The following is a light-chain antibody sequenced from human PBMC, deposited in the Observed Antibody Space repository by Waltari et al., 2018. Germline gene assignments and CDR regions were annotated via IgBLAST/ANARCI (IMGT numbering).Light chain of an antibody. Sequence: QSVLTQPPSASGTPGQTVTTSCSGRSSNIGSNTVNWYQQLPGTAPKLLIYSNIQRPSGVPDRISGSKSGTSASLAISGLQSEDEGDYYCAAWDDSLNGLYVFGTGTKVTVL. CDR3: AAWDDSLNGLYV. V-gene: IGLV1-44*01. CDR2: SNI. J-gene: IGLJ1*01. CDR1: SSNIGSNT.